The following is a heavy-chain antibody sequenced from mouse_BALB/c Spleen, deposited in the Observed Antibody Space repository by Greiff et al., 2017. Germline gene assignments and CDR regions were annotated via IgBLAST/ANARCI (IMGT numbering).Heavy chain of an antibody. CDR1: GYSFTSYW. CDR3: TREGTGTEKYYYAMDY. Sequence: EVQLQQSGTVLARPGASVKMSCKASGYSFTSYWMHWVKQRPGQGLEWIGAIYPGNSDTSYNQKFKGKAKLTAVTSASTAYMELSSLTNEDSAVYYCTREGTGTEKYYYAMDYWGQGTSVTVSS. D-gene: IGHD4-1*01. CDR2: IYPGNSDT. J-gene: IGHJ4*01. V-gene: IGHV1-5*01.